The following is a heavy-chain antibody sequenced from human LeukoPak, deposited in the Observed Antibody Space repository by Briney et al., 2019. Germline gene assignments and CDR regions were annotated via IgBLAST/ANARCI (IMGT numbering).Heavy chain of an antibody. D-gene: IGHD2-2*01. Sequence: ASVKVSCKVSGYTLTELSMHWVRQAPGQGLEWMGWINPNSGGTNYAQKFQGRVTMTRDTSISTAYMELSRLRSDDTAVYYCAPDPYCSSTSCYTGGGWFDPWGQGTLVTVSS. CDR3: APDPYCSSTSCYTGGGWFDP. V-gene: IGHV1-2*02. CDR1: GYTLTELS. J-gene: IGHJ5*02. CDR2: INPNSGGT.